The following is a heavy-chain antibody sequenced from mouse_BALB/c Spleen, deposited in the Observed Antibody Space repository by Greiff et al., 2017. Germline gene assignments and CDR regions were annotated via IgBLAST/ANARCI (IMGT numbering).Heavy chain of an antibody. V-gene: IGHV3-6*02. J-gene: IGHJ4*01. CDR2: ISYDGSN. CDR1: GYSITSGYY. D-gene: IGHD2-1*01. CDR3: ASLDGNYGAMDY. Sequence: ESGPGLVKPSQSLSLTCSVTGYSITSGYYWNWIRQFPGNKLEWMGYISYDGSNNYNPSLKNRISITRDTSKNQFFLKLNSVTTEDTATYYCASLDGNYGAMDYWGQGTSVTVSS.